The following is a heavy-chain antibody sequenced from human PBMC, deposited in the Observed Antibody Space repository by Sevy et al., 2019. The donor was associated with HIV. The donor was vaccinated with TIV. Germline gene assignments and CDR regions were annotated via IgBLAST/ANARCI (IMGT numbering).Heavy chain of an antibody. CDR3: ATDSTTRSGDLSY. D-gene: IGHD1-26*01. CDR2: IRYDGSNS. Sequence: GGSLRLSCAASGFTFSNYGMHWVRQPPGKGLEWVAFIRYDGSNSYHVDSAKGRFTLSRDNSKNTLYLQMNSLRTEDTAVYYCATDSTTRSGDLSYWGQGDLVTVSS. J-gene: IGHJ4*02. V-gene: IGHV3-30*02. CDR1: GFTFSNYG.